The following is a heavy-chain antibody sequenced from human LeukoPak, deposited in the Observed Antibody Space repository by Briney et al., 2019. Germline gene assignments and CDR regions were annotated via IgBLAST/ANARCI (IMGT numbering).Heavy chain of an antibody. Sequence: LETLSLTCTVSGGSISGSSYYWGWVRQPPDKGLEWIGSIYYSGSTYYSPSLKSRATISVDTSKNQFSLKLGSVSVAETAVYFSARHHHDPRFDPWGQGTLVTVSS. CDR2: IYYSGST. J-gene: IGHJ5*02. CDR1: GGSISGSSYY. D-gene: IGHD1-1*01. V-gene: IGHV4-39*01. CDR3: ARHHHDPRFDP.